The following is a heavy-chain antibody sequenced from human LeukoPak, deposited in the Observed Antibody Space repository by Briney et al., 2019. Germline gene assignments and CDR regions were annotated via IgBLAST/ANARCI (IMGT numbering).Heavy chain of an antibody. CDR3: TRGPIHLWLYYSMDV. Sequence: GGSLRLSCTASGFTFSDHAISWVRQAPGKGLEWVGFIRSKAYGGTTEYAASVKGRFTISRDDSKSIAYLQMNSLKIEDTAVYYCTRGPIHLWLYYSMDVWGQGTTVIVSS. J-gene: IGHJ6*02. D-gene: IGHD5-18*01. CDR2: IRSKAYGGTT. CDR1: GFTFSDHA. V-gene: IGHV3-49*04.